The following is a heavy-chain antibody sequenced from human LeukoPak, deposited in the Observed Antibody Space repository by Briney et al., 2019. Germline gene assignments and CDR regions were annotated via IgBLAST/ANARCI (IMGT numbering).Heavy chain of an antibody. CDR1: GFTFSSYS. J-gene: IGHJ3*02. CDR2: ISSSSSYI. CDR3: ARMHPDTAMVTFAFDI. Sequence: PGGSLRLSCAASGFTFSSYSMNWVRQAPGKGLEWVSSISSSSSYIYYADSVKGRFTISRDNAKNSLYLQMNSLRAEDAAVYYCARMHPDTAMVTFAFDIWGQGTMVTVSS. V-gene: IGHV3-21*01. D-gene: IGHD5-18*01.